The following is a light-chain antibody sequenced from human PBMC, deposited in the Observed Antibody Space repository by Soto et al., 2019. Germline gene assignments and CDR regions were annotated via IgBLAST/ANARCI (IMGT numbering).Light chain of an antibody. CDR1: QSISSS. Sequence: DIQMTQSPSSLSASVGDRVTITCRASQSISSSLNWYQQKPGKAPLLLIYAASSLQSGVPSRFSGSGSGTDFTLTISSLQPEDFATYYCQQSHSTPWTFGQGTKVEIK. CDR3: QQSHSTPWT. CDR2: AAS. V-gene: IGKV1-39*01. J-gene: IGKJ1*01.